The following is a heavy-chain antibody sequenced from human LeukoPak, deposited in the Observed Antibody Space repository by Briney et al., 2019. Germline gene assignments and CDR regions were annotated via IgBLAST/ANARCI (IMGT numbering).Heavy chain of an antibody. CDR1: GGSIGGHTFY. J-gene: IGHJ3*02. CDR3: ARLRALAGHRGAFDI. CDR2: IYYNGNT. V-gene: IGHV4-39*01. Sequence: PSDTLSLTCNVSGGSIGGHTFYGDWIRQPPGKGLEWIGTIYYNGNTFYNPSLKSRVAISIDMSKSQFFLHLTSVSAADTAVYYCARLRALAGHRGAFDIWGPGTLVTASA. D-gene: IGHD6-19*01.